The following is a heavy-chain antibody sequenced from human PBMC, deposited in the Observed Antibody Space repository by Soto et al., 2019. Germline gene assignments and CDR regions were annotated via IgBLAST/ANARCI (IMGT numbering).Heavy chain of an antibody. V-gene: IGHV4-31*03. CDR2: IYYSGST. CDR1: GGSISSGGYY. Sequence: SETLSLTCTVSGGSISSGGYYWSWIRQHPGKGLEWIGYIYYSGSTYYNPSLKSRVTVSVDTSKNQFSLKLSSVTAADTAVYYCAREIGGYSYVYGMDVWGQGTTVTVSS. CDR3: AREIGGYSYVYGMDV. D-gene: IGHD5-18*01. J-gene: IGHJ6*02.